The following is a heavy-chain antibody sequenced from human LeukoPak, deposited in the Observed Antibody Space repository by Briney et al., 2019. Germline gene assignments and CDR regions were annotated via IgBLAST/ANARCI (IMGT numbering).Heavy chain of an antibody. D-gene: IGHD1-26*01. CDR2: MNQDGSEK. J-gene: IGHJ4*02. CDR1: GFTVSSNY. CDR3: ARGGELLRPADY. Sequence: GGSLRLSCAASGFTVSSNYMSWVRQAPGKGLEWVANMNQDGSEKYYVDSVKGRFTISRDNAKNSLYLQMNNLRAEDTAVYYCARGGELLRPADYWGQGTLDTVSS. V-gene: IGHV3-7*01.